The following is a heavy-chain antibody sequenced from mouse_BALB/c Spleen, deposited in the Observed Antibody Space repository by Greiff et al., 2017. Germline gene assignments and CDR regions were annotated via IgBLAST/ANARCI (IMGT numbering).Heavy chain of an antibody. CDR1: GFTFSSYA. J-gene: IGHJ3*01. Sequence: EVQRVESGGGLVKPGGSLKLSCAASGFTFSSYAMSWVRQTPEKRLECVASISSGGSTYYPDSVKGRFTISRDNARNILYLQMSSLRSEDTAMYYCLRFAYWGQGTLVTVSA. CDR3: LRFAY. CDR2: ISSGGST. V-gene: IGHV5-6-5*01.